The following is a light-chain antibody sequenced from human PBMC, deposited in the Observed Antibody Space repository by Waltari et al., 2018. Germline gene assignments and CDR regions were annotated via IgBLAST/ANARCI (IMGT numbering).Light chain of an antibody. CDR3: ATWDNSLNGAV. J-gene: IGLJ7*01. CDR2: SND. Sequence: QSVLTQPPSASGTPGQGVTISCSGSSSNIGRYTVNWYQQLPGTAPKLLIYSNDQRPSGVPDRFSGSKSGTSASLAISGLQSEDEADYYCATWDNSLNGAVFGGGTQLTVL. CDR1: SSNIGRYT. V-gene: IGLV1-44*01.